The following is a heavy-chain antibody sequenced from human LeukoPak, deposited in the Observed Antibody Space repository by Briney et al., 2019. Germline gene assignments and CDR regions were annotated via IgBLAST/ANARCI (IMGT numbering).Heavy chain of an antibody. CDR3: ARIPEVVPAATYYFDY. J-gene: IGHJ4*02. CDR2: IKQDGSEK. CDR1: GFTFSSYA. Sequence: GGSLRLSCAASGFTFSSYAMHWVRQAPGKGLEWVANIKQDGSEKYYVDSVKGRFTISRDNAKNSLYLQMNSLRAEDTAVYYCARIPEVVPAATYYFDYWGQGTLVTVSS. V-gene: IGHV3-7*03. D-gene: IGHD2-2*01.